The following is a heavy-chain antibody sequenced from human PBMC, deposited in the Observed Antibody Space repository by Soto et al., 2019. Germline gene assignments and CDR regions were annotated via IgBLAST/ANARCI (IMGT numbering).Heavy chain of an antibody. Sequence: QAQVVQSGADVRKPGSSVKLSCKASEGTFNSYAIAWVRQAPGQGLEWMGGIIPYYNTLNYAQKFQDRVTITADVSTNTVYLAMSSLRSADTSVYFRARGASPGYTYLVDSLAQGALVTVPS. V-gene: IGHV1-69*01. CDR2: IIPYYNTL. CDR3: ARGASPGYTYLVDS. J-gene: IGHJ4*02. CDR1: EGTFNSYA. D-gene: IGHD1-1*01.